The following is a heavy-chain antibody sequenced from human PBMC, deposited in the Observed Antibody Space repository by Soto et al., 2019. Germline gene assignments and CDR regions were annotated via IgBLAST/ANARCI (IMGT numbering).Heavy chain of an antibody. CDR3: AKDRVDTAMVYYYYGMDV. J-gene: IGHJ6*02. V-gene: IGHV3-30*18. Sequence: PGGSLRLSCAASGCTFSSYGMHWVRQAPGKGLEWVAVISYDGSNKYDADSVKGRFTISRDNSKNTLYLQMNSLRAEDTAVYYCAKDRVDTAMVYYYYGMDVWGQGTTVTVSS. D-gene: IGHD5-18*01. CDR2: ISYDGSNK. CDR1: GCTFSSYG.